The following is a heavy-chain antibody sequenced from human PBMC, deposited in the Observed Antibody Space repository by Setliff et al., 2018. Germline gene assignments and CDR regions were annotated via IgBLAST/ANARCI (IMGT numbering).Heavy chain of an antibody. CDR1: GFTFSNFA. CDR3: AADYYDIVAGYYNLDY. D-gene: IGHD3-9*01. Sequence: GGSLRLSCVVSGFTFSNFAMHWVRQAPGKGLEWLAFIRFDGHIKSYADSVKGRFTISRDNSKNRVYLQMQRLRVEDTAVYYCAADYYDIVAGYYNLDYWGQGTPVTVSS. V-gene: IGHV3-30*02. CDR2: IRFDGHIK. J-gene: IGHJ4*02.